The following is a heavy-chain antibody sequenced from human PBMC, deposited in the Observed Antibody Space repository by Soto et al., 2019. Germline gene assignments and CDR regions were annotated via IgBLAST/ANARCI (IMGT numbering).Heavy chain of an antibody. Sequence: QVQLVQSGAEVNKAGSSVKDSCKASGGTFSSYAISWVRQAPGQGLEWMGGIIPIFGTANYAQKFQGRVTITADESTSTAYMELSSLRSEDTAVYYCARASAIAAAGDYYYDMDVWGQGTTVTVSS. CDR3: ARASAIAAAGDYYYDMDV. CDR2: IIPIFGTA. J-gene: IGHJ6*02. V-gene: IGHV1-69*01. D-gene: IGHD6-13*01. CDR1: GGTFSSYA.